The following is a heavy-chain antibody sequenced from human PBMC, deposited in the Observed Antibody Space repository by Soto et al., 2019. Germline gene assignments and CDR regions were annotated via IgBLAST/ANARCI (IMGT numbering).Heavy chain of an antibody. D-gene: IGHD2-2*01. CDR1: GYTLTELS. CDR3: ATGELYCSSTSCPSQSYY. Sequence: GASVKVSCKVSGYTLTELSMHWVRQAPGKGLEWMRGFDPEDGETIYAQKFQGRVTMTEDTSTDTAYMELSSLRSEDTAVYYCATGELYCSSTSCPSQSYYWGQGTLVTVSS. J-gene: IGHJ4*02. V-gene: IGHV1-24*01. CDR2: FDPEDGET.